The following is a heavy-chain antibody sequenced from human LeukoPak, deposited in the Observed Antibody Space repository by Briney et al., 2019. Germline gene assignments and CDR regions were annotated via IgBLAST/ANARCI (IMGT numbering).Heavy chain of an antibody. CDR1: GFTFNSYS. D-gene: IGHD2-2*01. CDR2: IGSSSNYI. V-gene: IGHV3-21*01. J-gene: IGHJ6*03. Sequence: PGGSLRLSCAASGFTFNSYSMNWVRQAPGKGLEWVSSIGSSSNYIYYADSVKGRFTISRDNAKNSLYLQMNSLRADDTAVYYCARGGRTYQNYYMDVWGKGTTVTVSS. CDR3: ARGGRTYQNYYMDV.